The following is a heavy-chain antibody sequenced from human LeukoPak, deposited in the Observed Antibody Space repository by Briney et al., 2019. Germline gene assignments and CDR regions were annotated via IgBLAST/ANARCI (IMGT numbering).Heavy chain of an antibody. V-gene: IGHV4-4*07. D-gene: IGHD3-10*01. Sequence: SETLSLTCTVSGGSISSYYWSWIRQPAGKGLEWIGRIYTSGSTNYNPSLTSRVTMSVDTSKNQFSLKLSSVTAADTAVYYCARDPPPDYYGSGSRSLGYYMDVWGKGTTVTVSS. J-gene: IGHJ6*03. CDR1: GGSISSYY. CDR3: ARDPPPDYYGSGSRSLGYYMDV. CDR2: IYTSGST.